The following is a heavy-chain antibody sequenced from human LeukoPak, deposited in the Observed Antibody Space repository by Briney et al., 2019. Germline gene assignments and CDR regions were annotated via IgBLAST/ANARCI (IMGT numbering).Heavy chain of an antibody. V-gene: IGHV3-30*04. D-gene: IGHD6-13*01. CDR3: AGAAAAFDY. CDR2: ISRDGGDR. CDR1: GFTFSKHA. Sequence: GGSLRLSCAASGFTFSKHAMLWVCRAPGKGLEWVALISRDGGDRFYADSVKGRFTISRDNSKNTVSLQLNTLRTDDTAIYYCAGAAAAFDYWGQGTLVTVSS. J-gene: IGHJ4*02.